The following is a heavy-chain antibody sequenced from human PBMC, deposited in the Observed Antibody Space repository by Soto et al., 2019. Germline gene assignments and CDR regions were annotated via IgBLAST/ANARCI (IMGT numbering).Heavy chain of an antibody. V-gene: IGHV4-34*01. CDR3: ARVESITIFRVVIIDYYGMDV. Sequence: SETLSLTCAVYGGSFSGYYWSWIRQPPGKGLEWIGEINHSGSTNYNPSLKSRVTISVDTSKNQFSLKLSSVTAADTAVYYCARVESITIFRVVIIDYYGMDVWGQGTTVTVSS. CDR1: GGSFSGYY. D-gene: IGHD3-3*01. CDR2: INHSGST. J-gene: IGHJ6*02.